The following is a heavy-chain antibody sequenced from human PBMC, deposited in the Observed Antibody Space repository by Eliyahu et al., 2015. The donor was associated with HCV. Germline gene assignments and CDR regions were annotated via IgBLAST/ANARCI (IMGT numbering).Heavy chain of an antibody. J-gene: IGHJ2*01. Sequence: VTISADKSINTAYLQWSSLKASDTAMYYCARRESGIYWYFDLWGRGTLVTVSS. D-gene: IGHD2-15*01. V-gene: IGHV5-51*01. CDR3: ARRESGIYWYFDL.